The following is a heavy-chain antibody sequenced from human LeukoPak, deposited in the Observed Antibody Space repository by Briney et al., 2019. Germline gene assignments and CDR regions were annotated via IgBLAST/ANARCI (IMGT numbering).Heavy chain of an antibody. D-gene: IGHD2-2*01. CDR1: GGSISSGDYY. J-gene: IGHJ3*02. CDR3: ASLRTSGAFDI. V-gene: IGHV4-31*03. CDR2: IYYSGST. Sequence: SETLSLTCTVSGGSISSGDYYWSWIRQHPGKGLEWIGYIYYSGSTYYNPSLKSRVTISVDTSKNQFSLKLSSVTTADTAMYYCASLRTSGAFDIWGQGTMVTVSS.